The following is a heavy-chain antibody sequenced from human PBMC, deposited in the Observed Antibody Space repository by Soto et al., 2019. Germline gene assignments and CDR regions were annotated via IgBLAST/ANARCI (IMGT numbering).Heavy chain of an antibody. CDR3: ARNWNLALVPAAYFDS. CDR1: NFSVLTSIYY. V-gene: IGHV4-39*01. J-gene: IGHJ4*02. Sequence: SETLSLTCTVSNFSVLTSIYYWAWIRQPPGKGLEWVGTVYYTGTTYYNPSLQSRVTISIDTSKNQFSLNLNSVTAADTAVYYCARNWNLALVPAAYFDSWGQGTLVTVSS. D-gene: IGHD2-2*01. CDR2: VYYTGTT.